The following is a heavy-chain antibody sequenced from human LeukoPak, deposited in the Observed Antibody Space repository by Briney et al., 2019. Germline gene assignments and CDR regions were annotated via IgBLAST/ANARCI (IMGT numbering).Heavy chain of an antibody. V-gene: IGHV4-34*01. CDR2: INHSGST. J-gene: IGHJ4*02. Sequence: GSLRLSCAASGFTFTNNAITWVRQPPGKGLEWIGEINHSGSTNYNPSLKSRVIISVDTSKNQFSLKLSSVTAADTAVYYCASAPSYDSSGSYYFDYWGQGTLVTVSS. D-gene: IGHD3-22*01. CDR3: ASAPSYDSSGSYYFDY. CDR1: GFTFTNNA.